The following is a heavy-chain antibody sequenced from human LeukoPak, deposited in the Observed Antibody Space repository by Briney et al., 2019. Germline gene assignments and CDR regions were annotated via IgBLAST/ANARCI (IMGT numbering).Heavy chain of an antibody. D-gene: IGHD3-10*01. CDR3: ARESPYYGSGSRDNWFDP. J-gene: IGHJ5*02. V-gene: IGHV4-61*01. CDR2: ISYSGST. Sequence: SETLSLTCTVSGGSVNSGSYYWHWLRQPPGKGLEWIGYISYSGSTNYNPSVKSRITISVDTSKNQFSLKLSSVTAADTAVYYCARESPYYGSGSRDNWFDPWGQGTLVTVSS. CDR1: GGSVNSGSYY.